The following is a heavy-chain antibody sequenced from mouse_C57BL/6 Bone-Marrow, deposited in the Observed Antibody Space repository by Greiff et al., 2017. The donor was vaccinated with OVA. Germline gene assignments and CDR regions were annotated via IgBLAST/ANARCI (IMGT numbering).Heavy chain of an antibody. CDR2: IYPRSGNT. J-gene: IGHJ3*01. V-gene: IGHV1-81*01. CDR3: ARGAYYDDYAWFAY. D-gene: IGHD2-4*01. CDR1: GYTFTSYG. Sequence: QVQLQQSGAELARPGASVKLSCKASGYTFTSYGISWVKQRTGQGLEWIGEIYPRSGNTYYNEKFKGKATLTADKSSSTAYMELRSLTSEDSAVYFCARGAYYDDYAWFAYWGQGTLVTVSA.